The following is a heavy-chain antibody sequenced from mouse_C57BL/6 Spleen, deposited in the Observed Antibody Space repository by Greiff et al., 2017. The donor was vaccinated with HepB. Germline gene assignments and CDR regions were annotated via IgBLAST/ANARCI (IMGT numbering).Heavy chain of an antibody. Sequence: VQLQQPGAELVKPGASVKMSCKASGYTFTSYWITWVTQRPGQGLEWIGDIYPGSGSTNYNEKFKSKATLTVDTSSSTAYMQLSSLTSEDSAVYYGARTEGYYEYAWFAYWGQGTLVTVSA. CDR1: GYTFTSYW. D-gene: IGHD2-4*01. J-gene: IGHJ3*01. CDR3: ARTEGYYEYAWFAY. CDR2: IYPGSGST. V-gene: IGHV1-55*01.